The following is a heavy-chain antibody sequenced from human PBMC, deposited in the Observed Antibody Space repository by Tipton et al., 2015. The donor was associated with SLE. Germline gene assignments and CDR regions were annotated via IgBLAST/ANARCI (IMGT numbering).Heavy chain of an antibody. CDR1: GFNFSSYG. Sequence: SLRLSCAASGFNFSSYGMHWVRQAPGKGLEWVAFIRYDGSDKFYADSVKGRFTVSRDNSKNTLYVQMNSLKTEDTAVYFCSKVGIPAPQTSHYFDYWGQGILVTVSS. D-gene: IGHD6-6*01. CDR2: IRYDGSDK. CDR3: SKVGIPAPQTSHYFDY. J-gene: IGHJ4*02. V-gene: IGHV3-30*02.